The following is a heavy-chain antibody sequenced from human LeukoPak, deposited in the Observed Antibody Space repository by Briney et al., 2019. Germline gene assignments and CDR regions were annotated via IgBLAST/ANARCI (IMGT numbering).Heavy chain of an antibody. Sequence: ASVKVSCKASGGTFSSYAISWVRQAPGQGLEWMGGIIPIFGTANYAQKFQGRVTITADESTSTAYMELSSLRSEDTAVYYCARGLGYCSDGSCYGRYFDYWGQGTLVTVSS. V-gene: IGHV1-69*13. D-gene: IGHD2-15*01. J-gene: IGHJ4*02. CDR1: GGTFSSYA. CDR2: IIPIFGTA. CDR3: ARGLGYCSDGSCYGRYFDY.